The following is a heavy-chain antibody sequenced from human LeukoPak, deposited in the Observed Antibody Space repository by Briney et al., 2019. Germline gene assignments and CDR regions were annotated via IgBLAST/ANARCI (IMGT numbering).Heavy chain of an antibody. J-gene: IGHJ4*02. Sequence: GESLRLSCAASGFSFNDYDMHWVRQAKGKGLDWVSYISGSSGTIHYADSVRGRFTISRDNGKKSLYLYMNNLRAEDTAVYYCVGFGAYGGLWGQGTVVTVSP. D-gene: IGHD4-23*01. CDR1: GFSFNDYD. CDR3: VGFGAYGGL. CDR2: ISGSSGTI. V-gene: IGHV3-48*01.